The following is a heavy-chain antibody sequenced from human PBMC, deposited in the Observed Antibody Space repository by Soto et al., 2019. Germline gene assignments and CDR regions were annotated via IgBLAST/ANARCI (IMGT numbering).Heavy chain of an antibody. CDR1: GFTFSSYE. J-gene: IGHJ6*02. CDR2: ISGSGGST. V-gene: IGHV3-23*01. Sequence: PGGSLRLSCAASGFTFSSYEMNWVRQAPGKGLEWVSAISGSGGSTYYADSVKGRFTISRDNSKNTLYLQMNSLRAEDTAVYYCAKVLNDFWSGYPAYYYYYGMDVWGQGTTVTVSS. CDR3: AKVLNDFWSGYPAYYYYYGMDV. D-gene: IGHD3-3*01.